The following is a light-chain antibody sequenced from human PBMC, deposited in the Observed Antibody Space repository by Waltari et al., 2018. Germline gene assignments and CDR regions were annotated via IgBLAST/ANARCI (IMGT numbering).Light chain of an antibody. CDR3: QIYVRLPVT. CDR2: DAS. Sequence: ELVLTQSPGTLALFPGERATLSCRASQSVGRALAWYQQKPGQAPRLLIYDASSRATVISDKFSSSGSGTDFSLTISRVEPEDFAVYFCQIYVRLPVTFGQGTKVEVK. J-gene: IGKJ1*01. CDR1: QSVGRA. V-gene: IGKV3-20*01.